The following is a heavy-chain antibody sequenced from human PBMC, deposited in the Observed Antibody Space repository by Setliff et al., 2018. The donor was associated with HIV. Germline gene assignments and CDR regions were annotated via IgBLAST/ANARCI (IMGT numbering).Heavy chain of an antibody. D-gene: IGHD1-26*01. CDR2: IYHSGST. Sequence: SETLSLTCTVSGGSISSGDYYWTWIRQHPGKGLEWIGYIYHSGSTYYNPSLKSRVTISIDTSKNQFSLELNSVTAADTAVYYCAKDRSGSYRTFDYWGPGILVTVSS. CDR1: GGSISSGDYY. V-gene: IGHV4-31*03. CDR3: AKDRSGSYRTFDY. J-gene: IGHJ4*02.